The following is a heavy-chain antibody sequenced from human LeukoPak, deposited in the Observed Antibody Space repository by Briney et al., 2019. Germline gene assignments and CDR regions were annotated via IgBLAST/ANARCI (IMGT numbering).Heavy chain of an antibody. J-gene: IGHJ4*02. V-gene: IGHV4-39*01. CDR1: GGSFSGYY. Sequence: PSETLSLTCAVYGGSFSGYYWGWVRQPPGKGLEWIGSIFYTGTTYYNPSLMSRVTISVDTSKNQFSLNLRSVTAADTAVYFCARHTRNRDSFSWLFYFDFWGQGTLVTVSS. CDR3: ARHTRNRDSFSWLFYFDF. D-gene: IGHD3-22*01. CDR2: IFYTGTT.